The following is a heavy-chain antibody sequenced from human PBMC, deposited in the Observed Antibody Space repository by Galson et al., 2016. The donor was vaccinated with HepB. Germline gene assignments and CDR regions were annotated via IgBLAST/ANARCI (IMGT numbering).Heavy chain of an antibody. Sequence: SETLSLTCAVYGGSFRGYYWSWIRQPPGKGLEWFGEINHSGNTNYNPSLKSRVTISVDMSKNQFSLKLSSVTAADTAVYYCARGKLKLRVSDSWGQGTLVTVSS. CDR1: GGSFRGYY. J-gene: IGHJ4*02. V-gene: IGHV4-34*01. D-gene: IGHD1-7*01. CDR2: INHSGNT. CDR3: ARGKLKLRVSDS.